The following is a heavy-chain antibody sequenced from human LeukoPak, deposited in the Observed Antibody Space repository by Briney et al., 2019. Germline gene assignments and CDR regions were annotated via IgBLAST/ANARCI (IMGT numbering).Heavy chain of an antibody. J-gene: IGHJ4*02. Sequence: SETLSLTCTVSGGSISSGGYYWSWIRQPPGKGLEWIGYIYHSGSTYYNPSLKSRVTISVDRSKNQFSLKLSSVTAADTAVYYCARGFGPRQGYDSSREDWGQGTLVTVSS. V-gene: IGHV4-30-2*01. CDR2: IYHSGST. D-gene: IGHD3-22*01. CDR3: ARGFGPRQGYDSSRED. CDR1: GGSISSGGYY.